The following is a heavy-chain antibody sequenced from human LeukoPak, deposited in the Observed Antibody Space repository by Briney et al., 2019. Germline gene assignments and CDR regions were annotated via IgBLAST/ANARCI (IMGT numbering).Heavy chain of an antibody. V-gene: IGHV1-69*13. Sequence: SVKVSCKASGGTFNNYAINWVRQAPGQGLEWMGGIIPLFRTANYAQNFQGRVTITADESTRTAYMELSSLRSEDTAVYYCARIMEYCSSTSCYYGMGVWGQGTTVTVSS. CDR2: IIPLFRTA. J-gene: IGHJ6*02. CDR1: GGTFNNYA. D-gene: IGHD2-2*01. CDR3: ARIMEYCSSTSCYYGMGV.